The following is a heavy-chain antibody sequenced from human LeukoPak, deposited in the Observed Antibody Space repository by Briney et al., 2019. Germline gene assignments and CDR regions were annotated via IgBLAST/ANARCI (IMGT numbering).Heavy chain of an antibody. V-gene: IGHV4-59*01. CDR3: ARSLDPWFDP. Sequence: RTSETLSLTCTVSGVSISSYYWSWIRQPPGKGLGWIGYIYYSGSANYNPSLKSRVTISVDTSKNQFSLKLSSVTAADTAVYYCARSLDPWFDPWGQGTLVTVFS. CDR2: IYYSGSA. J-gene: IGHJ5*02. CDR1: GVSISSYY. D-gene: IGHD1-1*01.